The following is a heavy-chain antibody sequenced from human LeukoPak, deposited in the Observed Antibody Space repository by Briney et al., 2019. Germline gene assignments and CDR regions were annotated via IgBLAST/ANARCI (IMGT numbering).Heavy chain of an antibody. D-gene: IGHD2-15*01. CDR2: IKQDGIVK. J-gene: IGHJ4*02. CDR1: GFMFTTYW. Sequence: GGSLRLSCAASGFMFTTYWMAWVRQAPGKGPEWVANIKQDGIVKNYVDSVKGRFTISRDNAKNSLYLQMNSLRVDDTAVYYCARDVSGILDYWGQGTLVTVSS. CDR3: ARDVSGILDY. V-gene: IGHV3-7*05.